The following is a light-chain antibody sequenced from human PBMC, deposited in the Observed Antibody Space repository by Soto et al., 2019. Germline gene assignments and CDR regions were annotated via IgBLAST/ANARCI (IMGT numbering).Light chain of an antibody. CDR3: QQYYSTPLT. Sequence: DIVMTQSPDSLAVSLGERATINCKSSQSVLYSSNNKNYLACYQQKPGQPPKLLIYWASTREAGVPDRLSGSESGTDFTLTISSLQADDVAFYYCQQYYSTPLTFGGGTKVEIK. CDR1: QSVLYSSNNKNY. J-gene: IGKJ4*01. CDR2: WAS. V-gene: IGKV4-1*01.